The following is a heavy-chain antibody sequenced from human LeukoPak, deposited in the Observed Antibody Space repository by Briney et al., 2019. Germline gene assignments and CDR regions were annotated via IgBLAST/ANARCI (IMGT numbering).Heavy chain of an antibody. V-gene: IGHV4-61*01. CDR3: ARVSPRDYGMDV. CDR2: VYYSGST. J-gene: IGHJ6*02. CDR1: GGSVSSTSYY. Sequence: SETLSLTCSVSGGSVSSTSYYWSWIRQPPGRGLEWIGYVYYSGSTNYNPSLKSRVTISVDTFKNQFSLKLSSVTAADTAVYYCARVSPRDYGMDVWGQGTTVTVSS. D-gene: IGHD5-24*01.